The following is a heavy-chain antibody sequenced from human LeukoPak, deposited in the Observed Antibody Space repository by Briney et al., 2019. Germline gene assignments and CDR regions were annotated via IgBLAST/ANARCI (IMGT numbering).Heavy chain of an antibody. CDR3: AKERVSAGPLLDF. V-gene: IGHV3-23*01. CDR1: GFTFSGFA. CDR2: ISGSGGST. Sequence: GGSLRLSCAASGFTFSGFAMTWVRQAPGKGLEWVSTISGSGGSTYYADSVKGRFTISRDNSKNTLYLQMNSLRAEDTAVYYCAKERVSAGPLLDFWGQGTLVTVSS. J-gene: IGHJ4*02.